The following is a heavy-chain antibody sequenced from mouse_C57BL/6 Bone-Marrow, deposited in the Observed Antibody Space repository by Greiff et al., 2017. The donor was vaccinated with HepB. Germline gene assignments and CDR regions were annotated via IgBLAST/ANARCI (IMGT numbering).Heavy chain of an antibody. Sequence: VQLQQPGAELVKPGASVKMSCKASGYTFTSYWITWVKQRPGQGLEWIGDIYPGSGSTNYNEKFKSKATLTVDTSSSTAYMQLSSLTSEDSAVYYCARALTTVVSPDAYWGQGTLVTVSA. CDR1: GYTFTSYW. CDR2: IYPGSGST. D-gene: IGHD1-1*01. V-gene: IGHV1-55*01. CDR3: ARALTTVVSPDAY. J-gene: IGHJ3*01.